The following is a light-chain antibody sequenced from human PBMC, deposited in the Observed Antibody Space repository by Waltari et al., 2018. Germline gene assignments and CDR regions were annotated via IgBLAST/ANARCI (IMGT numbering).Light chain of an antibody. CDR2: EVS. CDR1: SSDVGGYNY. Sequence: QSALTQPASVSGSPGQSITISCTGTSSDVGGYNYVSWYQQHPGKAPKLMMYEVSKRPSGVSKRFSGSNSGNTASLTSSGLQAEDEADYYCSSYTSSSTVVFGGGTKLTVL. J-gene: IGLJ2*01. CDR3: SSYTSSSTVV. V-gene: IGLV2-14*01.